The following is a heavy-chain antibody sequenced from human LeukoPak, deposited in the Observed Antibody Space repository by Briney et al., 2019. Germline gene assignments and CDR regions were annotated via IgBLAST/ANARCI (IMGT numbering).Heavy chain of an antibody. J-gene: IGHJ4*02. V-gene: IGHV3-33*01. CDR3: ARDFSLQLFDY. Sequence: GGSLRLSCAASGFTFSSYGFHWVRQAPGKGLEWVAVIWSDGSYKYYADSVKGRFTISRDDSKNTLYLQMNSLRAEDTAVYYCARDFSLQLFDYWGQGTLVTVLS. D-gene: IGHD5-24*01. CDR2: IWSDGSYK. CDR1: GFTFSSYG.